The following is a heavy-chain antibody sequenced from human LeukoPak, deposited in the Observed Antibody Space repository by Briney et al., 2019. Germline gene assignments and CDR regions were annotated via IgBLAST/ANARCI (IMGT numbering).Heavy chain of an antibody. Sequence: GSLRLSCAASGFTFSSYWMSWVRQAPGKGLEWVANIKQDGSEKYYVDSVKGRFTISRDNAKNSLYLQMNSLRAEDTAVYYCARDFWSGYHRNYGMDVWGQGTTVTVSS. J-gene: IGHJ6*02. CDR2: IKQDGSEK. CDR1: GFTFSSYW. CDR3: ARDFWSGYHRNYGMDV. D-gene: IGHD3-3*01. V-gene: IGHV3-7*01.